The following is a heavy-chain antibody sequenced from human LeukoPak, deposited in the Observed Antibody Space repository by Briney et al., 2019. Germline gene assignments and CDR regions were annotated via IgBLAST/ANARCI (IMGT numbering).Heavy chain of an antibody. CDR3: ARVTEERAFDY. J-gene: IGHJ4*02. V-gene: IGHV4-4*07. CDR2: IYTTGST. Sequence: SETLSLTCTVSGGSISSYYWTWIRQPAGKGLEWIGRIYTTGSTNYNPSLNSRVTMSVDTSKNQFSLKLSSVTAADTAVYYCARVTEERAFDYWGQGTLVTVSS. CDR1: GGSISSYY.